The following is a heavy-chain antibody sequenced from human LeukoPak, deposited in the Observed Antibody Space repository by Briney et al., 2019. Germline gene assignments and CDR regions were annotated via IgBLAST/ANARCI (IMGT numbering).Heavy chain of an antibody. D-gene: IGHD2-2*01. CDR2: ISGSGGST. V-gene: IGHV3-23*01. CDR1: GFTFSSYA. CDR3: AKDRNGIVVVPALDY. Sequence: GGSLRLSCAASGFTFSSYAMSWVRQAPGKGLEWVSAISGSGGSTYYADSVKGRFTISRDDSKNTLYLQMNSLRAEDTAVYYCAKDRNGIVVVPALDYWGQGTLVTVSS. J-gene: IGHJ4*02.